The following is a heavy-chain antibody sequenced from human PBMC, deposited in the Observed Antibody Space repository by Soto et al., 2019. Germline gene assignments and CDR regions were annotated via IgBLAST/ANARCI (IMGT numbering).Heavy chain of an antibody. D-gene: IGHD3-3*01. J-gene: IGHJ5*02. Sequence: SETLSLTCTVSGGSISSYYWSWIRQPPGKGLEWIGYIYYSGSTNYNPSLKSRVTISVDTSKNQFSLKLSSVTAADTAVYYCAKVNDLWTGYYYTNWFEPWGQGTLVSVSS. CDR2: IYYSGST. CDR3: AKVNDLWTGYYYTNWFEP. CDR1: GGSISSYY. V-gene: IGHV4-59*01.